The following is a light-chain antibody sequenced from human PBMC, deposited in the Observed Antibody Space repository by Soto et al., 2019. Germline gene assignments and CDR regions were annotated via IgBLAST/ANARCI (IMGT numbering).Light chain of an antibody. V-gene: IGLV1-44*01. J-gene: IGLJ2*01. CDR2: SGD. Sequence: QSVLSQPPSASGTPGQTVTISCSGGSSNIGRNSVDWYQQFPGTAPRLLIYSGDQRPSGVPDRFSGSKSGTSASLAISGLQSADEADYYCAAWDDSPKLRLLFGGGTKLTVL. CDR1: SSNIGRNS. CDR3: AAWDDSPKLRLL.